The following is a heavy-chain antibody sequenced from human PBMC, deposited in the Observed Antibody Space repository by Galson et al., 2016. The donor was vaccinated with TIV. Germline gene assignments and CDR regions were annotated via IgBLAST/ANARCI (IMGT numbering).Heavy chain of an antibody. CDR1: GNSFFSYE. D-gene: IGHD2-15*01. J-gene: IGHJ6*03. V-gene: IGHV1-8*01. CDR3: ATGHSGGGNFYYYYMNV. CDR2: MNPYSGST. Sequence: SVKVSCKASGNSFFSYEISWVRQATGQGLEWMGWMNPYSGSTGYAQKFQGRVTMTRNISISTVYMELNGLTYEDAAVYYCATGHSGGGNFYYYYMNVWGTGTTVTVSS.